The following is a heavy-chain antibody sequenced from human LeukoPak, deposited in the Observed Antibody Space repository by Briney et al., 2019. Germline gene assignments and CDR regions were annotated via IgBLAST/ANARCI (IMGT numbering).Heavy chain of an antibody. CDR3: ARALSWLSIFAFDM. J-gene: IGHJ3*02. D-gene: IGHD3-22*01. Sequence: GGSLRLSCAASGFTFSTYWMNWVRQAPGKGLEWVANIKEDGSEKYYVDSVKGRFTISRDNAKKSLYLQMNSLRAEDTTVYYCARALSWLSIFAFDMWGQGTMVTVSS. CDR1: GFTFSTYW. V-gene: IGHV3-7*01. CDR2: IKEDGSEK.